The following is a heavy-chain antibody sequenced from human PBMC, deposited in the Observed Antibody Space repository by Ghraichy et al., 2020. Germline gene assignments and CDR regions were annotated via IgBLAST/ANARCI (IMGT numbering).Heavy chain of an antibody. D-gene: IGHD6-19*01. V-gene: IGHV3-7*01. CDR2: IKQDGSDK. Sequence: GVLRLSCAASGFTFNNYWMTWVRQAPGKGLEWVANIKQDGSDKSYVDSVTGRFTISRDNAKKSLYLQMNSLRAEDTAVYYCAREVAMESSFDYWGKGTLVTVSS. CDR3: AREVAMESSFDY. J-gene: IGHJ4*02. CDR1: GFTFNNYW.